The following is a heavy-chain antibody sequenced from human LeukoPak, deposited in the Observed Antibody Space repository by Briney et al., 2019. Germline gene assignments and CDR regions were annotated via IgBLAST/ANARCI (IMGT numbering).Heavy chain of an antibody. CDR2: LSGSGGGT. D-gene: IGHD3-10*01. Sequence: GGSLRLSCAVSGITLSNYGMSWVRQAPGKGLEWVAGLSGSGGGTNYADSVQGRFTISRDNPKNTLYLQMNSLRAEDTAVYFCAKRGVVIRVFLVGFHKEAYYFDSWGQGALVNVSS. J-gene: IGHJ4*02. V-gene: IGHV3-23*01. CDR3: AKRGVVIRVFLVGFHKEAYYFDS. CDR1: GITLSNYG.